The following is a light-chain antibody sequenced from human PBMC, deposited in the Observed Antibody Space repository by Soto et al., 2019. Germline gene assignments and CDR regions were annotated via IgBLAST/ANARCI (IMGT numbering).Light chain of an antibody. J-gene: IGKJ3*01. CDR2: GAS. CDR1: QGISSS. CDR3: QQLNTFPIA. V-gene: IGKV1-9*01. Sequence: IQLTQSPSSLSASVGNRVTITCRARQGISSSLAWYQQKPGRAPKLLIYGASTLQSGVPSRFSGSGSGTDFTLTISSLQPEDFATYYCQQLNTFPIAFGPGTKVEIQ.